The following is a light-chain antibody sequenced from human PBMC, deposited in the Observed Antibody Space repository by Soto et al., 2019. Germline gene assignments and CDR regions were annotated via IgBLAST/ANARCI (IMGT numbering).Light chain of an antibody. CDR1: GSDIGAYNY. CDR3: SSFTDSSTVEV. Sequence: QSALTQPASASGSPGQSITISCTGAGSDIGAYNYVSWYQQHPGKAPKLMIYEVSYRPSGVSNRFSGSKSGHTASLTISGLQPEDEADYYCSSFTDSSTVEVFGAGTKVTVL. CDR2: EVS. V-gene: IGLV2-14*01. J-gene: IGLJ1*01.